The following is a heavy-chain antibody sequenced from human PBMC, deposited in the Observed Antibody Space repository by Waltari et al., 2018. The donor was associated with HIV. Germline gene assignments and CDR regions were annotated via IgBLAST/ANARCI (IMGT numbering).Heavy chain of an antibody. V-gene: IGHV3-7*01. D-gene: IGHD3-10*01. Sequence: EVQLVESGGGWVQPGGSLTLTCDASGFTFTFYWLSWVRQAPGKGLEGVSNINQAGTERHYVDAVRGRFTISRDNDKTSVFLQMNSLTVEDTAVYYCATTHGSGDYDNDFDYWGQGTLVDVSS. CDR2: INQAGTER. CDR1: GFTFTFYW. CDR3: ATTHGSGDYDNDFDY. J-gene: IGHJ4*02.